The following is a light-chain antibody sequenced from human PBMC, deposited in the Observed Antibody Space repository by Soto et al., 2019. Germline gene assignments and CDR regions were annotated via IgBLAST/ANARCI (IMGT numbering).Light chain of an antibody. CDR2: LAS. V-gene: IGKV3D-11*01. CDR3: QQRNDWQVT. J-gene: IGKJ5*01. Sequence: EIVLTQSPATLSSFPGDRVTLSCRASQAVNTRLAWYQHKPGQAPRLLIYLASNRATGIPARFSGSGSGTDFTLTISSLEPGDFAVYYCQQRNDWQVTFGQGTRLEIK. CDR1: QAVNTR.